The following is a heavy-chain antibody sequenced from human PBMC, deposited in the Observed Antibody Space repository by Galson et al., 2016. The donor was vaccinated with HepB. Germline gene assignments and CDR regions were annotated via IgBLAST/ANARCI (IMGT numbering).Heavy chain of an antibody. Sequence: LTCTVSGGSISSGDYCWSWIRQHPGKGLEWIGYIYYSGSTYYNPSLKSRVTISVDTSKNQFSLKLSSVTAADTAVYYCARVDTAKVWGAEKYYFDYWGQGTLVTVSS. J-gene: IGHJ4*02. V-gene: IGHV4-31*03. CDR2: IYYSGST. D-gene: IGHD5-18*01. CDR1: GGSISSGDYC. CDR3: ARVDTAKVWGAEKYYFDY.